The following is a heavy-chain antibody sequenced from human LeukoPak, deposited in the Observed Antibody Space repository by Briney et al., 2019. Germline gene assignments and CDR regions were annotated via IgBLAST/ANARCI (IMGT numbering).Heavy chain of an antibody. Sequence: PGGSLRLSCAASGFTFSSYAMNWVRQAPGKGLEWVSGISASGGSTYYADSVKGRFTISRDNSKNTLYLQMSSLRAEDTAIYYCAKDATTVVTFFDYWGQGTLVTVSS. CDR1: GFTFSSYA. J-gene: IGHJ4*02. CDR3: AKDATTVVTFFDY. CDR2: ISASGGST. V-gene: IGHV3-23*01. D-gene: IGHD4-23*01.